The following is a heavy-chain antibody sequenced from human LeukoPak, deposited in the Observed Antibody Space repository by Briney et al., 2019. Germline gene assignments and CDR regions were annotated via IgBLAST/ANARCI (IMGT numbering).Heavy chain of an antibody. Sequence: ASVKVSCKASGYPFTDYYMHWVRQAPGQGLEWMGWINPNRGGTNYAQKLQGRVTMTTDTSTSTAYMELRSLRSDDTAVYYCARDTADSGSYLVLSSYWGQGTLVTVSS. CDR1: GYPFTDYY. V-gene: IGHV1-2*02. CDR3: ARDTADSGSYLVLSSY. D-gene: IGHD1-26*01. J-gene: IGHJ4*02. CDR2: INPNRGGT.